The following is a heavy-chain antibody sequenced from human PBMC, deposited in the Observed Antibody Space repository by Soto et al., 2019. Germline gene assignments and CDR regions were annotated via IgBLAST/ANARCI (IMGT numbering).Heavy chain of an antibody. Sequence: SETLSLTCTVSGGSISSGDYYWSWIRQPPGKGLEWIGYIYYSGSTYYNPSLKSRVTISVDTSKNQFSLKLSSVTAADTAVYYCARSPSPDSSGYPTLDHWGQGTLVTVSS. J-gene: IGHJ4*02. CDR2: IYYSGST. CDR1: GGSISSGDYY. V-gene: IGHV4-30-4*01. D-gene: IGHD3-22*01. CDR3: ARSPSPDSSGYPTLDH.